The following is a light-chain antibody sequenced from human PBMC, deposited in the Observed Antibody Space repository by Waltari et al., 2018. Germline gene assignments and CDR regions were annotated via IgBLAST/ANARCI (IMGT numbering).Light chain of an antibody. CDR2: WAS. Sequence: DIVMTQSPHSLAVSLGERAPIHCQSSQSVLYSSNNKNYLAWYQQKPGPPPKLLIYWASTRESGVPYRFSGSGSGTDFTLTISSLQAEDVAVYYCQQYYSTPLTFGGGTKVEIK. CDR3: QQYYSTPLT. V-gene: IGKV4-1*01. J-gene: IGKJ4*01. CDR1: QSVLYSSNNKNY.